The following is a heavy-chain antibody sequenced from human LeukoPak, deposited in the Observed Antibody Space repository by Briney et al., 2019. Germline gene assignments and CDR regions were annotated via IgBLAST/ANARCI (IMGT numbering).Heavy chain of an antibody. CDR3: ATDPSYSYGPFDY. CDR2: INAGNGNT. Sequence: ASVKVSCTASGYTFTSYAMHWVRQAPGQRLEWMGWINAGNGNTKYSQKFQGRVTITRDTSASTAYMELSSLRSEDTAVYYCATDPSYSYGPFDYWGQGTLVTVSS. J-gene: IGHJ4*02. D-gene: IGHD5-18*01. CDR1: GYTFTSYA. V-gene: IGHV1-3*01.